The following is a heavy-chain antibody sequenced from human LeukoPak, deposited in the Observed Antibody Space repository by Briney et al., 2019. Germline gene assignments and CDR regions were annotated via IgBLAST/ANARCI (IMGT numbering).Heavy chain of an antibody. D-gene: IGHD2-15*01. V-gene: IGHV4-59*01. CDR2: IYYSGST. CDR3: ARDLIGYCIDDTCHP. J-gene: IGHJ5*02. Sequence: SETLSLTCTVSGASLISYYWTWIRQPPGKGLEWIGYIYYSGSTNYNPSLKGRVTISVETSKNQFSLTLPSVTAADTAVYYCARDLIGYCIDDTCHPWGQGILVTVSS. CDR1: GASLISYY.